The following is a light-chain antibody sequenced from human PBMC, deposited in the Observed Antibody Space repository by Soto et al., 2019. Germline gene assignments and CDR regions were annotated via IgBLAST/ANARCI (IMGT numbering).Light chain of an antibody. V-gene: IGKV1-5*01. J-gene: IGKJ1*01. CDR1: QSISSC. CDR3: QQNNTYPWT. Sequence: IPMSQSPSTLSAYVEDRVTLTCRASQSISSCLAWYQQKPGKAPKVLIFDASRLEGGVPSWSSSGCCAEEFTITISSLQHDDVATYYCQQNNTYPWTFGQGTKVDIK. CDR2: DAS.